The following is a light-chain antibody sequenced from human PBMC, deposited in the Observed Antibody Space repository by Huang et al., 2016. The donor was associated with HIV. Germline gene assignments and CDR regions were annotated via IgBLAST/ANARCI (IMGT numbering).Light chain of an antibody. CDR2: WAS. J-gene: IGKJ2*01. CDR1: QSVLYSSNNKNF. CDR3: HQYFSTPYT. V-gene: IGKV4-1*01. Sequence: DIVMTQSPDSLAVSLGERATINCKSSQSVLYSSNNKNFLAWYQQKPGQPPKLLIYWASTRESGVPDRFSGSGSGRDFSLTISSLQAEDVAVYYCHQYFSTPYTFGQGTKLEIK.